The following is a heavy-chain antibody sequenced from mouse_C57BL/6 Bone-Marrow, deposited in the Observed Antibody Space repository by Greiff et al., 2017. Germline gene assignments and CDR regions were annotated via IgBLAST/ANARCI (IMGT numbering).Heavy chain of an antibody. Sequence: VQLQQPGAELVKPGASVKLSCKASGYTFTSYWMQWVKQRPGQGLEWIGEIDPSDSSTNYNQKFKGKATLTVDTSSSTAYMQLSSLTSEDSAVYYCAREGASYYSNLAYWGQGTLVTVSA. J-gene: IGHJ3*01. CDR1: GYTFTSYW. D-gene: IGHD2-5*01. V-gene: IGHV1-50*01. CDR3: AREGASYYSNLAY. CDR2: IDPSDSST.